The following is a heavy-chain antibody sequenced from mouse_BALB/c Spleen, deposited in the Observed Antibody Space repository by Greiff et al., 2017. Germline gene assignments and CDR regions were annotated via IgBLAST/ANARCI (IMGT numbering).Heavy chain of an antibody. J-gene: IGHJ3*01. CDR2: ISYSGST. Sequence: VQLKESGPSLVKPSQTLSLTCSVTGDSITSGYWNWIRKFPGNKLEYMGYISYSGSTYYNPSLKSRISITRDTSKNQYYLQLNSVTTEDTATYYCARRKGSSYGFAYWGQGTLVTVSA. CDR1: GDSITSGY. CDR3: ARRKGSSYGFAY. V-gene: IGHV3-8*02. D-gene: IGHD1-1*01.